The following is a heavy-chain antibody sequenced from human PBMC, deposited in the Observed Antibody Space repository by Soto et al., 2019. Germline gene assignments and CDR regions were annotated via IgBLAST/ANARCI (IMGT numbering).Heavy chain of an antibody. Sequence: QVQLVESGGGVVQPGRSLRLSCAASGFTFSSYAMHWVRQAPGKGLEWVAVISYDGSNKYYADSVKGRFTISRDNSKNTLYLQMNSLRAEDTAVYYCAREEYSSSSTSISYYYYYGMDVWGQGTTVTVSS. CDR2: ISYDGSNK. CDR3: AREEYSSSSTSISYYYYYGMDV. CDR1: GFTFSSYA. J-gene: IGHJ6*02. V-gene: IGHV3-30-3*01. D-gene: IGHD6-6*01.